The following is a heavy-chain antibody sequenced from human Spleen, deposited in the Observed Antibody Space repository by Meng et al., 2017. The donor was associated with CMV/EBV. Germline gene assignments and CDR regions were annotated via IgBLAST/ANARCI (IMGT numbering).Heavy chain of an antibody. J-gene: IGHJ5*02. D-gene: IGHD2-8*01. Sequence: GESLKISCAASGFTFSNYNMDWVRQAPGEGLEWVAAVSYDGSNQYYIESVKGRFTISRDNSKNTLYLQMNSLRAEDTAVYYCAKDGDLGYCTNGVCRNNWFDPWGQGTLVTVSS. CDR3: AKDGDLGYCTNGVCRNNWFDP. CDR1: GFTFSNYN. CDR2: VSYDGSNQ. V-gene: IGHV3-30*04.